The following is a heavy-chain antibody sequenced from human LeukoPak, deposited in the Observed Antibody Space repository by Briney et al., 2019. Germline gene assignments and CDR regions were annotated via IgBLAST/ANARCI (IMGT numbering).Heavy chain of an antibody. CDR1: GFGFSVYW. D-gene: IGHD5-18*01. Sequence: PGGSLRLSCAASGFGFSVYWIHWVRHAPGKGLVWVAHINEDGTSASHADSVKGRFTISRDNAKNTLYLQMNSLTVEDTAVYYCARVPTNSYGFGQWGQGSLVTVSS. CDR2: INEDGTSA. CDR3: ARVPTNSYGFGQ. V-gene: IGHV3-74*01. J-gene: IGHJ4*02.